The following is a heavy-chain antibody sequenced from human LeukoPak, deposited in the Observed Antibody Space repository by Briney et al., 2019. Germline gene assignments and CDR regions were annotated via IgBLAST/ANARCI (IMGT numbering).Heavy chain of an antibody. CDR2: ISSDGITT. D-gene: IGHD5-12*01. CDR3: ARDRYSGSDSPFDY. Sequence: GGSLRLSCAASGFSFRDHAMHWVRQAPGKGLEYVSAISSDGITTYYASSVKGRFTISRDNSKNILYLQMGSLRAEDMAVYYCARDRYSGSDSPFDYWGQGTLVTVSS. J-gene: IGHJ4*02. CDR1: GFSFRDHA. V-gene: IGHV3-64*01.